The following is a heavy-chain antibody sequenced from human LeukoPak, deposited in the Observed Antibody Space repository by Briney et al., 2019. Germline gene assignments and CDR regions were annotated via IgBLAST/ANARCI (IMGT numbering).Heavy chain of an antibody. CDR1: VYSFTDYY. D-gene: IGHD2-21*02. Sequence: ASVKVSCKASVYSFTDYYIHWARQAPGKGLEWMGWINPKGGGINYAPEFQGRVTMTRDTSITTAYMELSSLRSDDTAMYYCARDTCDGGDCFNWFDPWGQGTLVTVSS. CDR2: INPKGGGI. V-gene: IGHV1-2*02. CDR3: ARDTCDGGDCFNWFDP. J-gene: IGHJ5*02.